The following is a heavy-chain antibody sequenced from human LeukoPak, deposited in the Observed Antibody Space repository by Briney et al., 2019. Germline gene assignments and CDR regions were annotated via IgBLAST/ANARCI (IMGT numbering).Heavy chain of an antibody. D-gene: IGHD2-15*01. CDR3: AREVAAGVHFFDY. Sequence: NPSETLSLTCNVSGGSLDNYYWSWIRQPAGKGLEWIGRIYISGATNYKPSLRSRVTMSVDTSNKQFSLKLSSVTAADTAVYYCAREVAAGVHFFDYWGQGTLVTVSS. V-gene: IGHV4-4*07. CDR1: GGSLDNYY. J-gene: IGHJ4*02. CDR2: IYISGAT.